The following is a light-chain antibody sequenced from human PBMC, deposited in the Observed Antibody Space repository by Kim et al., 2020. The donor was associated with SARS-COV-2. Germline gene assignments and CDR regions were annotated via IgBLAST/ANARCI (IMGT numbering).Light chain of an antibody. Sequence: SVSPGERATLSCRASQNVNNYLAWYQQKPGQAPRLLLYDVSNRATGIPARFSGSGSGTDFTLTISSLEPEDFAVYYCQHRKTWPVTFGGGTKLEI. CDR1: QNVNNY. CDR2: DVS. CDR3: QHRKTWPVT. J-gene: IGKJ4*01. V-gene: IGKV3-11*01.